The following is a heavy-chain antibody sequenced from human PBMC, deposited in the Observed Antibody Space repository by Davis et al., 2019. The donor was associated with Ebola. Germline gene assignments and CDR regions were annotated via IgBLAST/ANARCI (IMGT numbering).Heavy chain of an antibody. V-gene: IGHV1-2*04. D-gene: IGHD6-13*01. CDR2: INPNSGGT. CDR3: ARALYSSSWYWFDP. Sequence: AASVKVSCKASGYTFTGYYMHWVRQAPGQGLEWMGWINPNSGGTNLAQKFQGWVTLTRDTSISTAYMELSRLRSDDTAVYYCARALYSSSWYWFDPWGQGTLVTVSS. J-gene: IGHJ5*02. CDR1: GYTFTGYY.